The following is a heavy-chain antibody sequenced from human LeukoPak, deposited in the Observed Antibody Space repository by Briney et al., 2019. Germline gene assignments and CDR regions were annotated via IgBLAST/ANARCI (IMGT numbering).Heavy chain of an antibody. D-gene: IGHD1-26*01. Sequence: GGSLRLSCTASGFTFGDYAMSWFRQAPGKELEWVGFIRSKAYGGTTEYAASVKGRFTISRDDSKSIAYLQMNSLRTEDTAVYYCTRDRVGATPGFHIWGQGTMVTVSS. CDR3: TRDRVGATPGFHI. J-gene: IGHJ3*02. CDR2: IRSKAYGGTT. V-gene: IGHV3-49*03. CDR1: GFTFGDYA.